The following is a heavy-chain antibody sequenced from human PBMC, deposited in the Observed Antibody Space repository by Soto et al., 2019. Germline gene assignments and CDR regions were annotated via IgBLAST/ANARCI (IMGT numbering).Heavy chain of an antibody. D-gene: IGHD1-7*01. Sequence: LRLSCAASGFTFSSYAMSWVRQAPGKGPEWVAHIKQDGSQKYYVDSVKGRFAISRDNARNSLYLQMNSLRAEDTAVYYCAIQTSLVDYWGQGTLVTVSS. CDR2: IKQDGSQK. J-gene: IGHJ4*02. CDR3: AIQTSLVDY. V-gene: IGHV3-7*05. CDR1: GFTFSSYA.